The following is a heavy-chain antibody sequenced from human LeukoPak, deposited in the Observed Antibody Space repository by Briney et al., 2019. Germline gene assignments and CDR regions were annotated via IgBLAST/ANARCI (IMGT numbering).Heavy chain of an antibody. CDR3: ARLPYYGDSSGFYYR. V-gene: IGHV3-66*04. CDR1: GLTVSTNY. J-gene: IGHJ5*02. D-gene: IGHD3-22*01. Sequence: GGSLRLSCAASGLTVSTNYMAWVRQAPGKGLEWVSVMYPGGYTHYAESVKGRFTISRDNSKNTLYLQMNSLRVEDTAVYYCARLPYYGDSSGFYYRWGHGTLVTVSS. CDR2: MYPGGYT.